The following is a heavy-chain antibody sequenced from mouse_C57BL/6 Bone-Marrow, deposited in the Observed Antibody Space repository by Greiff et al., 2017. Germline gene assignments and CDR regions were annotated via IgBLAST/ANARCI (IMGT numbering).Heavy chain of an antibody. J-gene: IGHJ2*01. V-gene: IGHV1-55*01. CDR3: ASEMGLLYYFDY. CDR1: GYTFTSYW. Sequence: QVHVKQPGAELVKPGASVKMSCKASGYTFTSYWITWVKQRPGQGLEWIGDIYPGSGSTNYNEKFKSKATLTVDTSSSTAYMQLSSLTSEDSAVYYCASEMGLLYYFDYWGQGTTLTVSS. CDR2: IYPGSGST. D-gene: IGHD2-3*01.